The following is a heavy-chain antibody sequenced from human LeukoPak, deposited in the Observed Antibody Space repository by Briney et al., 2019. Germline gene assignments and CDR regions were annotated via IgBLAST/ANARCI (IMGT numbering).Heavy chain of an antibody. CDR2: IYTSGST. Sequence: PSETLSLTCTVSGGSISGYYWSWIRQPAGKGLEWIGRIYTSGSTNYNPSLKSRVTMSVDTSKNQFSLRLSSVTAADTAVYYCARARSGSYRTPIDYWGQGTLVIVSS. V-gene: IGHV4-4*07. CDR3: ARARSGSYRTPIDY. D-gene: IGHD1-26*01. CDR1: GGSISGYY. J-gene: IGHJ4*02.